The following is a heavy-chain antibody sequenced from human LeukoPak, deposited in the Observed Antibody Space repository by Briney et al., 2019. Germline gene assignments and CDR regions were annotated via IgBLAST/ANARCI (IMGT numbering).Heavy chain of an antibody. CDR2: MSYRGST. D-gene: IGHD3/OR15-3a*01. Sequence: SETLSLTCTVSGASISTYSWNWIRQAPGRGLEWIGYMSYRGSTNFNPSLRGRGTMSLDTSKKQFSLELTSVTAEDTAVYYCARSDSTDFKGFDTWGQGTLVTVSS. CDR3: ARSDSTDFKGFDT. V-gene: IGHV4-59*01. J-gene: IGHJ5*02. CDR1: GASISTYS.